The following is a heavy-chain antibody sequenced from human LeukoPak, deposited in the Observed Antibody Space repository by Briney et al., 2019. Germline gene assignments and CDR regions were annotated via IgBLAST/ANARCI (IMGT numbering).Heavy chain of an antibody. CDR3: VRRISGSYHSD. Sequence: GGSLRLSCAASGFTFSTYWMSWVRQAPGKGLEWVANIKQDGSEKYYVDSVKGRFTISRDNAENSLYLQMNSLRVEDTALYYCVRRISGSYHSDWGQGTLVTVSS. CDR1: GFTFSTYW. V-gene: IGHV3-7*04. J-gene: IGHJ4*02. D-gene: IGHD1-26*01. CDR2: IKQDGSEK.